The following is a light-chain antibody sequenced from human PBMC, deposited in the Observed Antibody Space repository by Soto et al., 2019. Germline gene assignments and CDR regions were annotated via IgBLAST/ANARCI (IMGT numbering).Light chain of an antibody. V-gene: IGKV1-5*03. CDR2: KES. J-gene: IGKJ1*01. Sequence: DIQMTQSPSTLSASVGDRVTITCRASQTISNWLAWYQQKPGQAPKLLIYKESNLESGVPSRFSGSGSGTEFILTISSLQPDDFATYYCQQYNNYSTFGQGTKVEIK. CDR1: QTISNW. CDR3: QQYNNYST.